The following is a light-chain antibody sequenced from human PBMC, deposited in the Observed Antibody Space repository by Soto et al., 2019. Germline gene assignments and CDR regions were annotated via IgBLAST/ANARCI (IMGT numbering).Light chain of an antibody. V-gene: IGKV3-15*01. Sequence: EVVMRQSPATLSVSPGEGATLSCWASQGIGDNLAWYQHKPGQAPRLLIYDTSAWDTGVPSRFSGSRSGTEFTLTISSLQSEDVATYYCQQYSNAPRTFGQGTKVDIK. CDR2: DTS. CDR3: QQYSNAPRT. J-gene: IGKJ1*01. CDR1: QGIGDN.